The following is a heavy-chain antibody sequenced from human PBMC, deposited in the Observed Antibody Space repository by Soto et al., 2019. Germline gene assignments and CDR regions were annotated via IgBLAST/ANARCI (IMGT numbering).Heavy chain of an antibody. J-gene: IGHJ4*02. CDR3: ARGPGPVYRTYSSFDY. Sequence: PGGSLRLSCAASGFTVSSNYMSWVRQAPGKGLEWVSVIYSGGSTYYADSVKGRFTISRDNSKNTLYLQMNSLRAEDTAVYYCARGPGPVYRTYSSFDYWGKGPLGTVSS. CDR1: GFTVSSNY. D-gene: IGHD5-18*01. V-gene: IGHV3-66*01. CDR2: IYSGGST.